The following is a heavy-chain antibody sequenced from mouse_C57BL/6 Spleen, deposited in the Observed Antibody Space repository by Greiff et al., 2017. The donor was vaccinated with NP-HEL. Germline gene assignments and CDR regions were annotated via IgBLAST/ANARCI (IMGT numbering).Heavy chain of an antibody. J-gene: IGHJ2*01. Sequence: VQLKASGPGLVKPSQSLSLTCSVTGYSITSGYYWNWIRQFPGNKLEWMGYISYDGSNNYNPSLKNRISITRDTSKNQFFLKLNSVTTEDTATYYCATTVVAKDYFDYWGQGTTLTVSS. V-gene: IGHV3-6*01. CDR2: ISYDGSN. D-gene: IGHD1-1*01. CDR3: ATTVVAKDYFDY. CDR1: GYSITSGYY.